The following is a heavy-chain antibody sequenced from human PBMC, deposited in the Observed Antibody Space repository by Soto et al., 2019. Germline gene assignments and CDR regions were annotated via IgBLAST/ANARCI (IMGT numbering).Heavy chain of an antibody. CDR3: ARLQQHLVPIP. J-gene: IGHJ4*02. Sequence: QVQVHQWGAGLLKPSETLSLTCSVSGGSFSGYYWSWIRQSLGKGLEWIGEIIHTGSTNYNPSLLSPVTMSLETSKRQFSLNLTSVTAADSAVYYCARLQQHLVPIPWGQGTLVTVSS. CDR1: GGSFSGYY. V-gene: IGHV4-34*12. CDR2: IIHTGST. D-gene: IGHD6-13*01.